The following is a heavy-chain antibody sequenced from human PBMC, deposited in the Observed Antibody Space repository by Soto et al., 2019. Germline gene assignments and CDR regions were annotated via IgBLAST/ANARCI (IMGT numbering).Heavy chain of an antibody. CDR1: GFTFSGSA. Sequence: EVQLVESGGGLVQPGGSLKLSCAASGFTFSGSAMHWVRQASGKGLEWVGRIRSKANSYATAYAASVKGRFTISRDDSKNTAYLQMNSLKTEDTAVYYCTRAFGVGYDYQYYYYGMDVWGHGTTVTVSS. J-gene: IGHJ6*02. V-gene: IGHV3-73*02. CDR2: IRSKANSYAT. D-gene: IGHD5-12*01. CDR3: TRAFGVGYDYQYYYYGMDV.